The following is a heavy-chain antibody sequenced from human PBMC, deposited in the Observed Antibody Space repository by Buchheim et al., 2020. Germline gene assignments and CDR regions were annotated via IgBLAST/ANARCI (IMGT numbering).Heavy chain of an antibody. CDR2: IYHSGSN. Sequence: QLQLQESGSGLVKPSQTLSLTCAVSGGSISSGGYSWSWIRQPPGKGLEWSGYIYHSGSNYYNPSLKSRVTISVDSSKNKFFRKLSSVTAADTAVYYCARGGGGWVVVNGMDVWGQGTT. D-gene: IGHD2-21*01. J-gene: IGHJ6*02. V-gene: IGHV4-30-2*01. CDR3: ARGGGGWVVVNGMDV. CDR1: GGSISSGGYS.